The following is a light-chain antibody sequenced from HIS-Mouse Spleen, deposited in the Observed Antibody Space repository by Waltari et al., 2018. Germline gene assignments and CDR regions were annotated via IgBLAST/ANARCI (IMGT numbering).Light chain of an antibody. CDR3: QHSET. CDR1: QSVSSN. V-gene: IGKV3-15*01. Sequence: EIVMTQSPATLSVSPGERATLSCRASQSVSSNLAWYQQKPGQAPRLLIYGASTRATGIPARFGGSGSGTEFTLTISSLQSEDFAVYYCQHSETFGQGTKVEIK. J-gene: IGKJ1*01. CDR2: GAS.